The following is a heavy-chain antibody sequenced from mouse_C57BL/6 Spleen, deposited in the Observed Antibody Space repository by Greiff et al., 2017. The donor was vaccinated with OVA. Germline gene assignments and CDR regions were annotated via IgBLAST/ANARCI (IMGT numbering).Heavy chain of an antibody. J-gene: IGHJ3*01. Sequence: QVQLQQPGAELVRPGSSVKLSCKASGYTFTSYWMHWVKQRPIQGLEWIGNIDPSDSETHYNQKFKDKATLTVDKSSSTAYMQLSSLTSEDSAVYYCARRGYYYGSSYSGMFAYWGQGTLVTVSA. CDR1: GYTFTSYW. CDR3: ARRGYYYGSSYSGMFAY. CDR2: IDPSDSET. D-gene: IGHD1-1*01. V-gene: IGHV1-52*01.